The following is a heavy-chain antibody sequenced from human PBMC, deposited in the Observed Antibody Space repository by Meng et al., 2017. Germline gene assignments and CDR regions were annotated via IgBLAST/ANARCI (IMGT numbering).Heavy chain of an antibody. CDR2: IKSKTDGGTT. CDR3: TTGLVGYVNY. Sequence: ETLSLTCAASGFTFSNAWMSWVRQAPGKGLEWVGRIKSKTDGGTTDYAAPVKGRFTISRDDSKNTLYLQMNSLKTEDTAVYYCTTGLVGYVNYWGQGTLVTVSS. D-gene: IGHD5-12*01. CDR1: GFTFSNAW. J-gene: IGHJ4*02. V-gene: IGHV3-15*01.